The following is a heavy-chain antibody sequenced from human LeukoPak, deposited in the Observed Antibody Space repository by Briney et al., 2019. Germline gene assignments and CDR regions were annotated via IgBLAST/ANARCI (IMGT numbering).Heavy chain of an antibody. J-gene: IGHJ5*02. CDR1: GGTFSSYA. CDR3: ARDLCSSTSCYEGFDP. CDR2: IIPIFGTA. V-gene: IGHV1-69*13. Sequence: ASVKVSCTASGGTFSSYAICWVRQAPGQAREWMGGIIPIFGTANYAQKFQGRVTITADEYTRTAYMELSSVRSEDTAVYYCARDLCSSTSCYEGFDPWGQGTLVTVSS. D-gene: IGHD2-2*01.